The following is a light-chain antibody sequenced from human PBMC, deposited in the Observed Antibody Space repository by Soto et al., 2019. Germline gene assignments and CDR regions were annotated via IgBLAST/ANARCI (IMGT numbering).Light chain of an antibody. V-gene: IGKV3-15*01. CDR3: QQYNWPLYT. Sequence: EIVMTQSPATLSVSPGERATLSCRASQSVSSNLAWYQQKPGQAPRLLIYGASTRATGIPARFSGSGSGTEFTLTLSSLQFEDFAVYYCQQYNWPLYTFGQGTKLEIK. CDR1: QSVSSN. CDR2: GAS. J-gene: IGKJ2*01.